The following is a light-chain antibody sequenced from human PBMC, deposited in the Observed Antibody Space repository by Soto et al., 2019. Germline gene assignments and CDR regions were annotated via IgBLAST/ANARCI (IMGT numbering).Light chain of an antibody. CDR1: QGISNS. CDR3: KKYNSAPLT. V-gene: IGKV1-27*01. CDR2: AAS. J-gene: IGKJ3*01. Sequence: DIPMTQSLSSLSASVGDRVTIICRASQGISNSLAWYQQKPGKVPKLLIYAASTLQPGVPSRFSGSGSGTHFTLTISSLQPDDVATYYCKKYNSAPLTFGPGTKVDIK.